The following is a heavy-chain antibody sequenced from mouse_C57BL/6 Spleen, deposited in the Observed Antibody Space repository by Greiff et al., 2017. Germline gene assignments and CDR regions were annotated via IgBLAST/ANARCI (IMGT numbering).Heavy chain of an antibody. CDR1: GYTFTDYY. CDR2: IFPGSGST. D-gene: IGHD1-1*01. J-gene: IGHJ4*01. Sequence: VKLQESGPELVKPGASVKISCKASGYTFTDYYINWVKQRPGQGLEWIGWIFPGSGSTYYNEKFKGKATLTVDKSSSTAYMLLSSLTSEDSAVYFCAIHYYGSRNYAMDYWGQGTSVTVSS. CDR3: AIHYYGSRNYAMDY. V-gene: IGHV1-75*01.